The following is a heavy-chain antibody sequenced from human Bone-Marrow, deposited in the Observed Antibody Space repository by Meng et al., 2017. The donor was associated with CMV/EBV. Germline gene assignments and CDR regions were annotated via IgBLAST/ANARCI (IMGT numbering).Heavy chain of an antibody. D-gene: IGHD2-2*01. V-gene: IGHV1-18*01. CDR2: ISANNGNT. CDR3: ASGFGLPAATWFDP. CDR1: NYNFINYV. Sequence: ASVKVSCKASNYNFINYVISWVRQAPGQGLEWMGWISANNGNTNYAQKFQGRVTMTTHTSTSTVYMELRSLRSDDTAVYYCASGFGLPAATWFDPWAQGTLVTVSS. J-gene: IGHJ5*02.